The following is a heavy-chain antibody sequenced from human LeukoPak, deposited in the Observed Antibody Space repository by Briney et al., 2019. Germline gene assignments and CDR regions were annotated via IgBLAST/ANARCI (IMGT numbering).Heavy chain of an antibody. V-gene: IGHV1-2*02. CDR2: INPNSGGT. CDR1: GYTFTGYY. J-gene: IGHJ5*02. CDR3: ARGPRVETYYYDSSGYSFDP. Sequence: ASVKVSCKASGYTFTGYYMHWVRQAPGQGLEWMGWINPNSGGTNYAQKFQGRVTMTRDTSISTAYMELSRLRSDDTAVYHCARGPRVETYYYDSSGYSFDPWGQGTLVTVSS. D-gene: IGHD3-22*01.